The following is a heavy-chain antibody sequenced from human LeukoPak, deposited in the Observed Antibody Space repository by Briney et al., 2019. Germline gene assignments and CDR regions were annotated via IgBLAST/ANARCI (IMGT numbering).Heavy chain of an antibody. Sequence: PGGSLRLSCAASGFTFCSYGMSWVRQAPGKGLEWVANIKQDGSEKYYVDSVKGRFTISRDNAKNSLYLQMNSLRAEDTAVYYCARIGATIYISYFDYWGQGTLVTVSS. CDR3: ARIGATIYISYFDY. CDR2: IKQDGSEK. CDR1: GFTFCSYG. J-gene: IGHJ4*02. D-gene: IGHD5-12*01. V-gene: IGHV3-7*01.